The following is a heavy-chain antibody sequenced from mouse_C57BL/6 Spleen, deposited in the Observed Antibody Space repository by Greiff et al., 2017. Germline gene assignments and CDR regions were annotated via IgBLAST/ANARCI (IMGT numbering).Heavy chain of an antibody. Sequence: TLKEFGPGILQPSQTLSLTRQFSWFSLRTFGMGVGWIRQPSGKGLEWLAHIWWDDDKYYNPALKRRLTISKDTSKNQVFLKIAHVVTADTASSYCARIDPDCSSWFAYWGQGTLVTVSA. J-gene: IGHJ3*01. V-gene: IGHV8-8*01. CDR1: WFSLRTFGMG. CDR3: ARIDPDCSSWFAY. CDR2: IWWDDDK. D-gene: IGHD2-12*01.